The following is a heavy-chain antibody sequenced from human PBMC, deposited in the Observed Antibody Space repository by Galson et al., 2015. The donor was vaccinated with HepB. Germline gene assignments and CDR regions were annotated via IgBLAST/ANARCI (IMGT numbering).Heavy chain of an antibody. V-gene: IGHV3-23*01. Sequence: SLRLSCAASGFTFSSSAMSWVRQAPGKGLEWVSPISGGGGSTYYADSVKGRFTISRDNSKNTLYLQMNSLRAEDTAVYYCADDHSSGWYVGYWGQGTLVTVSS. CDR2: ISGGGGST. CDR1: GFTFSSSA. CDR3: ADDHSSGWYVGY. J-gene: IGHJ4*02. D-gene: IGHD6-19*01.